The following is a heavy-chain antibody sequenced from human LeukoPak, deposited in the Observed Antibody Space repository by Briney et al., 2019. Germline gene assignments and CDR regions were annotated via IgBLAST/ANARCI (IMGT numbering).Heavy chain of an antibody. J-gene: IGHJ5*01. CDR3: ARDAGIAWISWFDS. CDR2: MSADGINT. D-gene: IGHD2-2*03. Sequence: GGSLRLSCKASGFIFNDYAMHWVRQAPGKGLEWVAVMSADGINTFYGASVRGRFTISRDDSQATVNLQMNSLTSEDTAVYYCARDAGIAWISWFDSWGQGSLVAVSS. V-gene: IGHV3-30-3*01. CDR1: GFIFNDYA.